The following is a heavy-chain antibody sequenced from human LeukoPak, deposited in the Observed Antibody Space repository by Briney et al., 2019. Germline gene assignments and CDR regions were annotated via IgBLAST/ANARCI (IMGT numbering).Heavy chain of an antibody. CDR3: ARRTRYDFWSGLYFDY. Sequence: SETLSLTCTVSGGSIGSSSYYWGWIRQPPGKGLEWIGSIYYSGGTYYNPSLKSRVTISVDTSKNQFSLKLSSVTAADTAVYYCARRTRYDFWSGLYFDYWGQGTLVTVSS. D-gene: IGHD3-3*01. J-gene: IGHJ4*02. CDR1: GGSIGSSSYY. CDR2: IYYSGGT. V-gene: IGHV4-39*01.